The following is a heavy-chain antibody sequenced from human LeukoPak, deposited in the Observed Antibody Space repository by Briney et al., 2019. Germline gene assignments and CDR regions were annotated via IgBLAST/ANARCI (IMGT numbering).Heavy chain of an antibody. CDR3: ATDPVSSATTFDY. CDR2: FDPEDGET. J-gene: IGHJ4*02. Sequence: ASVKVSCKISGYTLTELSMHWVRQAPGKGLEWMGGFDPEDGETIHAQKFQGRVTMTEDTSTDTAYMELSSLRSEDTAVYYCATDPVSSATTFDYWGQGTLVTVSS. V-gene: IGHV1-24*01. D-gene: IGHD1-1*01. CDR1: GYTLTELS.